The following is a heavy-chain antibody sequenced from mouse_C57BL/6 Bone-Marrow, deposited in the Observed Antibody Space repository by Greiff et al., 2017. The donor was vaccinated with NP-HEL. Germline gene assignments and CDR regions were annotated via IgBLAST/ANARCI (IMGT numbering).Heavy chain of an antibody. D-gene: IGHD1-1*01. CDR1: GFTFTDYY. CDR3: ARHGSSFYYAMDY. Sequence: EVKLVESGPVLVKPGPSVKISCKASGFTFTDYYMHWVKQSHGKSLEWIGLVYPYNGGTSYNQKFKGKATLTVDTSSSTAYMELNSLTSEDSAVYYCARHGSSFYYAMDYWGQGTSVTVSS. V-gene: IGHV1-36*01. CDR2: VYPYNGGT. J-gene: IGHJ4*01.